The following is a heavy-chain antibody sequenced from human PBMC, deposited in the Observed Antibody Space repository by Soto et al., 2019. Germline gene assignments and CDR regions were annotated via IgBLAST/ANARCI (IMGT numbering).Heavy chain of an antibody. V-gene: IGHV1-46*01. CDR1: GYTFLDFY. D-gene: IGHD3-3*02. J-gene: IGHJ4*02. CDR2: INPSGGDT. CDR3: ARDKPFSAGY. Sequence: QVQLVQSGTEVKKPGASVKVSCKASGYTFLDFYIHWVRQAPGQGLEWMGFINPSGGDTTYAQKFQGRLTVTRDTSTSTVYMELISLRSEDTAIYYCARDKPFSAGYWGQGTLVT.